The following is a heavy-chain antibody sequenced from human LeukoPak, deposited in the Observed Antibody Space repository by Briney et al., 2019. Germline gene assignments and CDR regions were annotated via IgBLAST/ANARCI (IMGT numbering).Heavy chain of an antibody. J-gene: IGHJ4*02. D-gene: IGHD6-13*01. Sequence: SEILSLTCTVSGGSISSYYWSWIRQPPGKGLERIGYIYYSGSTNYNPSLKSRVTISVDTSKNQFSLKLSSVTAADTAVYYCARGPGEYSSSWYFDYWGQGTLVTVSS. CDR2: IYYSGST. V-gene: IGHV4-59*01. CDR3: ARGPGEYSSSWYFDY. CDR1: GGSISSYY.